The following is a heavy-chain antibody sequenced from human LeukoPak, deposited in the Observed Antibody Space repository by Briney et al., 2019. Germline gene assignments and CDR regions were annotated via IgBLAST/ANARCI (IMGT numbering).Heavy chain of an antibody. V-gene: IGHV4-34*01. CDR2: INHSGST. J-gene: IGHJ4*02. CDR3: ASAGYSSSSFDY. D-gene: IGHD6-6*01. CDR1: GFTFSNAW. Sequence: KPGGSLRLSCAASGFTFSNAWMSWVRQAPGKGLEWIGEINHSGSTNYNPSLKSRVTISVDTSKNQFSLKLSSVTAADTAVYYCASAGYSSSSFDYWGQGTLVTVSS.